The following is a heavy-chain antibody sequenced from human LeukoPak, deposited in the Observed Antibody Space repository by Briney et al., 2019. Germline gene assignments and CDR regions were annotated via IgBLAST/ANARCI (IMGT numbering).Heavy chain of an antibody. D-gene: IGHD3-10*01. J-gene: IGHJ4*02. CDR2: ISTFNGNT. CDR3: ARVTMVRGVSFDY. V-gene: IGHV1-18*01. CDR1: GYTFTNYG. Sequence: ASVKVSCKASGYTFTNYGISWVRQAPGQGLEWMGWISTFNGNTNYAQKLQGRVTMTTDTSTSTAYMELRSLRSDDTAVYYCARVTMVRGVSFDYWGQGTLVTVSS.